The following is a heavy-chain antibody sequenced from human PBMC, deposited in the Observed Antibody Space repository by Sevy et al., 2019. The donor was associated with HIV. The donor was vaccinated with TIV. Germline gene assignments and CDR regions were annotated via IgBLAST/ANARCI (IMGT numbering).Heavy chain of an antibody. CDR1: GFTFSSYS. D-gene: IGHD3-9*01. J-gene: IGHJ4*02. Sequence: GGSLRLSCAASGFTFSSYSMNWVRQAPGKGLEWVSYISSSSSTIYYADSVKGRFTISRDNAKNSLYLQMNSLRAEDTAVYYCARLPTGLQSFNYLLSTYFDSWGQGTLVTVSS. CDR2: ISSSSSTI. V-gene: IGHV3-48*01. CDR3: ARLPTGLQSFNYLLSTYFDS.